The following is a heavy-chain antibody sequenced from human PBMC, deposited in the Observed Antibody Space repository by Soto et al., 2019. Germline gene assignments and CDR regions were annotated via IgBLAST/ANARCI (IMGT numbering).Heavy chain of an antibody. CDR3: ARPGYPKPYYYYGMDV. V-gene: IGHV3-30-3*01. D-gene: IGHD5-18*01. Sequence: GSLRLSCAASGFTFSSYAMHWVRQAPGKGLEWVAVISYDGSNKYYADSVKGRFTISRDNSKNTLYLQMNSLRAEDTAVYYCARPGYPKPYYYYGMDVWGQGTTVTVSS. CDR1: GFTFSSYA. J-gene: IGHJ6*02. CDR2: ISYDGSNK.